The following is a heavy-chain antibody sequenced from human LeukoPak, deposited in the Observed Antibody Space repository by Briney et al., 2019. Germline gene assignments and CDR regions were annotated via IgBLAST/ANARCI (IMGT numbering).Heavy chain of an antibody. J-gene: IGHJ3*02. CDR1: GFTFSSYG. CDR2: IWYDGSKK. D-gene: IGHD3-22*01. CDR3: AKPHYYDSGGSYIAGAFDI. V-gene: IGHV3-33*06. Sequence: GGSLRLSCAASGFTFSSYGMHWVRQAPGKGLGWVAVIWYDGSKKYYADSVKGRFTISRDNSKNTLYLQMNSLRAEETAVYYCAKPHYYDSGGSYIAGAFDIWGQGTMVTVSS.